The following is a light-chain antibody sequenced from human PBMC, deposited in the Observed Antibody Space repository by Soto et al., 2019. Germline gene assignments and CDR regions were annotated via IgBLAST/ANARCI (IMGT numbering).Light chain of an antibody. J-gene: IGLJ2*01. CDR1: TSNIGDNY. CDR2: DNN. Sequence: QSVLKQPPSVSAAPRQKVTISCSGGTSNIGDNYVCWYQQVPGTAPKLLMYDNNERPPAIPGRFSGSKSGTSATLGITGLQTGDEADYYCATWDSSLGVVVFGGGTKLTVL. CDR3: ATWDSSLGVVV. V-gene: IGLV1-51*01.